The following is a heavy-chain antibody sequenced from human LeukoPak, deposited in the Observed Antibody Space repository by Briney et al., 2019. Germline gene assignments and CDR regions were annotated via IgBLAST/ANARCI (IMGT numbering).Heavy chain of an antibody. Sequence: PSETLSLTCTVSGGSISSYYWSWIRQPPGKGLEWIGYIYYSGSTYYNPSLKSRVTISVDTSKNQFSLKLSSVTAADTAVYYCAGLRITMIGGNFDYWGQGALVTVSS. CDR1: GGSISSYY. D-gene: IGHD3-22*01. CDR3: AGLRITMIGGNFDY. V-gene: IGHV4-59*06. J-gene: IGHJ4*02. CDR2: IYYSGST.